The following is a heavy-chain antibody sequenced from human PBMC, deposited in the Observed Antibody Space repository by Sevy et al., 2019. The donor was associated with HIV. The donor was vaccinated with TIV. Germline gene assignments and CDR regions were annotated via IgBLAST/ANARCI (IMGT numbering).Heavy chain of an antibody. D-gene: IGHD6-6*01. CDR3: ARVAFDSSSEEDYMDV. CDR1: GYTFTSYG. V-gene: IGHV1-18*04. CDR2: ISAYNGNT. J-gene: IGHJ6*03. Sequence: ASVKVSCKASGYTFTSYGISWVRQAPGQGLEWMGWISAYNGNTNYAQKLQGRVTMTTDTSTSTAYMELRSLGSDDTAVYYCARVAFDSSSEEDYMDVWGKGTTVTVSS.